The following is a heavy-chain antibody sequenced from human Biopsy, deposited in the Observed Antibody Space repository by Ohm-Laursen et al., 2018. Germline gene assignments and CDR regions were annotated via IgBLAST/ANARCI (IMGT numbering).Heavy chain of an antibody. CDR2: INCKTGAT. V-gene: IGHV1-2*02. Sequence: SVKVSCKASSYTFTDYNIHWMRQAPGQGLEWLGYINCKTGATNYAQKFQGTVTMTRDTSISTAYLALGSLRSADTAIYYCARDPLNGHKHFDYWGQGTLVTASS. J-gene: IGHJ4*02. D-gene: IGHD2-8*01. CDR1: SYTFTDYN. CDR3: ARDPLNGHKHFDY.